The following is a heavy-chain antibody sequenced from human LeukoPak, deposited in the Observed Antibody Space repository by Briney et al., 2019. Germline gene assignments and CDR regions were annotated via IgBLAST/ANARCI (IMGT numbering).Heavy chain of an antibody. D-gene: IGHD6-6*01. CDR3: ARDWGSSSDYYYYAMDV. CDR1: GFTFSSYS. V-gene: IGHV3-21*01. J-gene: IGHJ6*02. Sequence: GGSLRLSCAASGFTFSSYSMNWVRQAPGKGLEWVSSISSSSSYIYYADSVKGRFTISRDNAKNSLYLQMNSLRAEDTAVYYCARDWGSSSDYYYYAMDVWGQGTTVTVSS. CDR2: ISSSSSYI.